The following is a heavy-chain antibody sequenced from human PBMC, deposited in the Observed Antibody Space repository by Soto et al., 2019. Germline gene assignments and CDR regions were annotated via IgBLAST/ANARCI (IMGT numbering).Heavy chain of an antibody. Sequence: SETLSLTCSVSGGTINSGDYFWSWIRQPPGKGLEWIGSIFYTGSTYYSPSLKSRASMSMDTSKNLFSLRLRSLTVADTAVYYCARDLDGLHDDTSGPFPRPGWGQGTLVTVSS. D-gene: IGHD3-22*01. J-gene: IGHJ1*01. CDR2: IFYTGST. V-gene: IGHV4-30-4*01. CDR1: GGTINSGDYF. CDR3: ARDLDGLHDDTSGPFPRPG.